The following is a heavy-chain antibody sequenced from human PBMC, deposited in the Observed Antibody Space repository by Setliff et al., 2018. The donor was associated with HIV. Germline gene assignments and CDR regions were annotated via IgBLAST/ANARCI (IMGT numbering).Heavy chain of an antibody. J-gene: IGHJ6*02. CDR3: ASSWSRVPYYGMDV. Sequence: GASVKVSCKASGGTLSSYAISWVRQAPGQGLEWMGGIIPILGISNYAQKFQGRVTITADKSTSTAYMELSSLRSEDTAVYYCASSWSRVPYYGMDVWGQGTTVTVSS. D-gene: IGHD6-13*01. V-gene: IGHV1-69*10. CDR2: IIPILGIS. CDR1: GGTLSSYA.